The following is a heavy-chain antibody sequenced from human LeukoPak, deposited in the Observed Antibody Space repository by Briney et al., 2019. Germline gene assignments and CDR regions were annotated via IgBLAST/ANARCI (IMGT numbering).Heavy chain of an antibody. CDR3: AGEALRFGGFDY. CDR1: GFTFSGYE. CDR2: IGRSGDSI. D-gene: IGHD3-10*01. J-gene: IGHJ4*02. Sequence: GGSLRLSCAASGFTFSGYEMNWIRQAPEKGLEWISYIGRSGDSIYYADSLKGRVTISRDNAKASLYLQMNSLRAEDTAVYYCAGEALRFGGFDYWGQGTLVTVSS. V-gene: IGHV3-48*03.